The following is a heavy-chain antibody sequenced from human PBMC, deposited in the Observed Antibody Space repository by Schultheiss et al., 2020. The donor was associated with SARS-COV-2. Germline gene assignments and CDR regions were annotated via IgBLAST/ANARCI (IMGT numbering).Heavy chain of an antibody. J-gene: IGHJ5*02. CDR1: GGSISSYY. V-gene: IGHV4-59*01. CDR3: ARDTGLIEAAGKGYNWFDP. CDR2: IYYSGST. D-gene: IGHD6-13*01. Sequence: SETLSLTCTVSGGSISSYYWSWIRQPPGKGLEWIGYIYYSGSTNYNPSLKSRVTISVDTSKNQFSLKLSSVTAADTAVYYCARDTGLIEAAGKGYNWFDPWGQGTLVTVSS.